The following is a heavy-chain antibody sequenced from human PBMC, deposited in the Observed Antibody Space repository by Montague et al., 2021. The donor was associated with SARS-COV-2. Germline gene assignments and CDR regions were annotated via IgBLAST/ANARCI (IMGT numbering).Heavy chain of an antibody. CDR2: TYDDRPI. V-gene: IGHV4-31*03. CDR1: GASIRGAYH. CDR3: AAYIIGAGGRGS. Sequence: TLSLTCSVSGASIRGAYHWSWIRQHPGKDLEWIGHTYDDRPIXYNPPLRGRASISLDTSENRFSLTLTSVTAADTALYYCAAYIIGAGGRGSWGQGALVTVSS. J-gene: IGHJ1*01. D-gene: IGHD3-16*01.